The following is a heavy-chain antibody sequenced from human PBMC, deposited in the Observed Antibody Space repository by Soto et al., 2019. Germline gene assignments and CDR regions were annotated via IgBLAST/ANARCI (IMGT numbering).Heavy chain of an antibody. J-gene: IGHJ4*02. CDR3: ARDPCSSTKVTQIDY. V-gene: IGHV3-48*02. CDR2: ISHKSSAI. CDR1: GFTFSNYA. D-gene: IGHD4-17*01. Sequence: EVQLVESGGGLVQPGGSLRLSCAASGFTFSNYAMNWVRQAPGKGLEWVSYISHKSSAIYHADSVKGRFTISRENDKYSLYQKMNTLRDEDTAVYYCARDPCSSTKVTQIDYGGKGTLVTDSS.